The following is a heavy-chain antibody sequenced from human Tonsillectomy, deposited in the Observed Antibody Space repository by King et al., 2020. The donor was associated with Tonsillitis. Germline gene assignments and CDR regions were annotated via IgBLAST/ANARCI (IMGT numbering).Heavy chain of an antibody. D-gene: IGHD6-6*01. V-gene: IGHV5-51*03. CDR1: GYSFTNYL. Sequence: VQLVDSGAEVKKPGESLKISCKGSGYSFTNYLIGWLRQMPGKGLEWRGMIYPGDSDTRYSPAFQGQVTISADKSISTAYLQWNTLKASDTAMYYCARPGASIAGNFDYWGQGTLVTVSS. CDR2: IYPGDSDT. CDR3: ARPGASIAGNFDY. J-gene: IGHJ4*02.